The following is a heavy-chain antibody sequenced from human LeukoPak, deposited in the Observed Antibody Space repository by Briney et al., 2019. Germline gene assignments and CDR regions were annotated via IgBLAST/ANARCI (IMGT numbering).Heavy chain of an antibody. CDR3: ARDRWFEQSLGRGSWFDP. J-gene: IGHJ5*02. D-gene: IGHD6-19*01. CDR1: GFTFSDYY. V-gene: IGHV3-11*01. Sequence: PGGSLRLSCAASGFTFSDYYMSWIRQAPGKGLEWISYISSSGSNIFYADSVRGRFTISRDNAKNSLYLQMDSLRAEDTAVYYCARDRWFEQSLGRGSWFDPWGQGTLVTVFS. CDR2: ISSSGSNI.